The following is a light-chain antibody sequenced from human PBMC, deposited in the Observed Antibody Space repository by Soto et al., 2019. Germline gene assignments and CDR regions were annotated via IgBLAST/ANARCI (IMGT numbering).Light chain of an antibody. CDR3: QQYDDSIT. V-gene: IGKV3-20*01. CDR1: QSVSSSN. J-gene: IGKJ5*01. Sequence: EIVLTQSPGTLSLSPGERATLSCRASQSVSSSNLAWYHQKPGQTPRLLIYGSSSRATGIPDRFSGSGSGTDFTLTISRLEPEDFAVYYCQQYDDSITFGQGTRLEIE. CDR2: GSS.